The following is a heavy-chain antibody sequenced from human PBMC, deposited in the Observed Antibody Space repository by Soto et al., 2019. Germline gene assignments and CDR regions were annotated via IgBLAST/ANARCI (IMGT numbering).Heavy chain of an antibody. CDR2: IYPGDSDT. J-gene: IGHJ6*02. V-gene: IGHV5-51*01. CDR1: GYSFTSYW. CDR3: ARSRRGAYSSGWYSPSGYYNYGIDV. D-gene: IGHD6-19*01. Sequence: GESLKISCKGSGYSFTSYWIGWVRQMPGKGLEWMGIIYPGDSDTKYSPSLQGQVTISADTSTSTAYLQWTSLKASDTAMYYCARSRRGAYSSGWYSPSGYYNYGIDVWGQGTKVTVSS.